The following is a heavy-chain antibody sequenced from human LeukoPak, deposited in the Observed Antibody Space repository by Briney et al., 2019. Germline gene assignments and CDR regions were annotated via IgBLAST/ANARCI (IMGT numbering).Heavy chain of an antibody. CDR1: GYTFTGYY. D-gene: IGHD1-26*01. Sequence: ASVKVSCKASGYTFTGYYMHWVRQAPGQGLEWMGWINTNTGNPTYAQGFTGRFVFSLDTSVSTAYLQISSLKAEDTAVYYCARDRELSGSLNWFDPWGQGTLVTVSS. CDR3: ARDRELSGSLNWFDP. CDR2: INTNTGNP. J-gene: IGHJ5*02. V-gene: IGHV7-4-1*02.